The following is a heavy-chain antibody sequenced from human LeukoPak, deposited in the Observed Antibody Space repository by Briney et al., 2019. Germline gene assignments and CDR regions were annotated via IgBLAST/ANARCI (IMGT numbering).Heavy chain of an antibody. CDR3: AKRGSSGTRWYPFDY. D-gene: IGHD1-26*01. V-gene: IGHV3-23*01. J-gene: IGHJ4*02. CDR2: ISGGGDST. CDR1: GFTFSSYA. Sequence: GGSLRLSCAASGFTFSSYAMSWVRQAPGKGLEWVSTISGGGDSTRNADSVKGRFTVSRDNSKNTLYLQMSSLRVEDTAVYYCAKRGSSGTRWYPFDYWGQGTLVTVSS.